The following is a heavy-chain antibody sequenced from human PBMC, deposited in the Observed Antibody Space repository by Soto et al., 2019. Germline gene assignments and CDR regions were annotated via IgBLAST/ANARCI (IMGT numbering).Heavy chain of an antibody. CDR1: GYTFTSYD. D-gene: IGHD3-3*01. CDR3: ARFGSEPLRFLGFDP. J-gene: IGHJ5*02. V-gene: IGHV1-8*01. CDR2: MNPNSGNT. Sequence: ASVKVSCKASGYTFTSYDINWVRQATGQGLEWMGWMNPNSGNTGYAQKFQGRVTMTRNTSISTAYMELSSLRSEDTAVYYCARFGSEPLRFLGFDPWGQGTLVTVSS.